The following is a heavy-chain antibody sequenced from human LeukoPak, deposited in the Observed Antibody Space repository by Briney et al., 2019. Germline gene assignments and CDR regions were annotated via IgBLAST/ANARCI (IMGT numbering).Heavy chain of an antibody. CDR2: IKQDGSET. CDR1: GFTFSSYW. V-gene: IGHV3-7*01. Sequence: GGSLRLSCAASGFTFSSYWMSWVRQAPGKGLEWVASIKQDGSETYYVDSVKGRFTISRDNAKNLVYLQMNSLRVEDTAIYYCVRRFDFWGPGTLVIVSS. CDR3: VRRFDF. J-gene: IGHJ4*02.